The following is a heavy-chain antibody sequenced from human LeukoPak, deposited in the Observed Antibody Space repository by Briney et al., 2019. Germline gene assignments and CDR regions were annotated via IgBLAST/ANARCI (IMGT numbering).Heavy chain of an antibody. J-gene: IGHJ4*02. CDR3: ARVRGVIESGPGRY. D-gene: IGHD3-10*01. CDR2: ISYDGSNK. Sequence: GGSLRLSCAASGFTFSSYAMHWVRQAPGKGLEWVAVISYDGSNKYYADSVKGRFTISRDNSKNTLYRQMNSLRAEDTAVYYCARVRGVIESGPGRYWGQGTLVTVSS. V-gene: IGHV3-30*04. CDR1: GFTFSSYA.